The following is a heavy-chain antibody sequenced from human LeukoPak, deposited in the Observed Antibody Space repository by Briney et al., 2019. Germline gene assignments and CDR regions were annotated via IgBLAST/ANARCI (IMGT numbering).Heavy chain of an antibody. D-gene: IGHD3-22*01. CDR2: IIPMFGTA. J-gene: IGHJ4*02. CDR1: GGTFSNYP. V-gene: IGHV1-69*05. Sequence: SVKVSCKASGGTFSNYPIGWVRLAPGQGLEWMGRIIPMFGTANYAQKFQGRVTFTTDDSSNTAYMELSSLTSEDTAVYYCARSGAFYYDSSGYYDFWGQGTLVTVSS. CDR3: ARSGAFYYDSSGYYDF.